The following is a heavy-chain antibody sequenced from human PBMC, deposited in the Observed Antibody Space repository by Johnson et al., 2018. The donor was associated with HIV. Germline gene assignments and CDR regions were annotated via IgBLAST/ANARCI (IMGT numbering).Heavy chain of an antibody. J-gene: IGHJ3*02. D-gene: IGHD3-22*01. CDR3: TRRGYYDSSGYAFDI. CDR1: GFTFDNYG. CDR2: INWNGGST. Sequence: VQLVESGGGVVRPGGSLRLSCAASGFTFDNYGVSWVRQAPGKGLEWVSGINWNGGSTGYGDSVKGRFTISRDNAKNSLYLQMNSLKTEDTAVYYCTRRGYYDSSGYAFDIWGQGTMVTVSS. V-gene: IGHV3-20*04.